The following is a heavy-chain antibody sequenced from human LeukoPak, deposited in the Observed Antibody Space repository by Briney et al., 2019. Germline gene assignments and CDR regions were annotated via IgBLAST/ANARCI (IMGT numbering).Heavy chain of an antibody. CDR3: ARDGGSGWYFDY. Sequence: GASVKVSCKASGYTFTSYGISWVRQAPGQGLEWMGWINPNSGGTNYAQKFQGRVTMTRDTSISTAYMELSRLRSDDTAVYYCARDGGSGWYFDYWGQGTLVTVSS. CDR2: INPNSGGT. D-gene: IGHD6-19*01. CDR1: GYTFTSYG. J-gene: IGHJ4*02. V-gene: IGHV1-2*02.